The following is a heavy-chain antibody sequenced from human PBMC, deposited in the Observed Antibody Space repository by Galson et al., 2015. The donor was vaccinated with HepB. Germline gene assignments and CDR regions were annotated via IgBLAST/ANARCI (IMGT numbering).Heavy chain of an antibody. CDR3: ARGGYFDWLLSYFDY. D-gene: IGHD3-9*01. Sequence: SLRLSCAASGFTFSNSWMSWVRQAPGKGLEWVANIKQDGSGKYYVDSVKGRFTISRDNAKNSLYLQMNSLRAEDTAVYYCARGGYFDWLLSYFDYWGQGTLVTVSS. CDR1: GFTFSNSW. CDR2: IKQDGSGK. J-gene: IGHJ4*02. V-gene: IGHV3-7*03.